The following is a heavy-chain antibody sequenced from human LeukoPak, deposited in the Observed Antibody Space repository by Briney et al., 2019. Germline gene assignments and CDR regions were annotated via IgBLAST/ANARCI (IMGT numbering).Heavy chain of an antibody. CDR1: GFTFSSYW. V-gene: IGHV3-7*01. Sequence: PGGSLRLSCAASGFTFSSYWMSWVRQAPGKGLEWVANIKQDGSEKYYVDSVKGRFTISRDNAKNSLYLQMNSLRAEDTAVYYCASFNSEICFDYWGQGTLVTVSS. D-gene: IGHD4-23*01. CDR2: IKQDGSEK. J-gene: IGHJ4*02. CDR3: ASFNSEICFDY.